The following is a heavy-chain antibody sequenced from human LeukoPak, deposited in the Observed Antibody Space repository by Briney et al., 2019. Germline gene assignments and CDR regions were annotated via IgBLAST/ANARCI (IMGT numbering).Heavy chain of an antibody. CDR3: ARGDPPLGTFDY. CDR2: IYSGGST. CDR1: GFTFSSNY. J-gene: IGHJ4*02. V-gene: IGHV3-53*01. Sequence: GGSLRLSCAASGFTFSSNYMSWVRQAPGKGLEWVSVIYSGGSTYYADSVKGRFTISRDNSKNTLYLQMNSLRAEDTAVYYCARGDPPLGTFDYWGQGTLVTVSS. D-gene: IGHD1-1*01.